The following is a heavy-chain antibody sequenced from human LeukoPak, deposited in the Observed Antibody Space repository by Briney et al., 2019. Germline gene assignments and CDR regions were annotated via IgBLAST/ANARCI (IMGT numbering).Heavy chain of an antibody. CDR3: AREDYSGMDV. CDR1: GFTFSSYW. D-gene: IGHD4/OR15-4a*01. CDR2: INRDESIT. J-gene: IGHJ6*02. V-gene: IGHV3-74*01. Sequence: GGSLRLSCAASGFTFSSYWMHWVRQAPGKGLVWVSRINRDESITSFADSVKGRFTISRDNAKNTLYLQMNSLRAEDTAVHYCAREDYSGMDVWGQGTTVTVSS.